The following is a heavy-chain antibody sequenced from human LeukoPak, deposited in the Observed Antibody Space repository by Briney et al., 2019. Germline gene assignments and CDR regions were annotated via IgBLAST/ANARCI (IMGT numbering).Heavy chain of an antibody. V-gene: IGHV1-8*01. D-gene: IGHD1-14*01. Sequence: ASVKVSCKASGYTFTSYDINWVRQATGQGLEWMGSMNPNSGNTGYAQKFQGRVTMTRNTSISTAYMELSSLRSEDTAVYYCARLGYNAPRYYYGMDVWGQGTTVTVSS. CDR2: MNPNSGNT. CDR1: GYTFTSYD. CDR3: ARLGYNAPRYYYGMDV. J-gene: IGHJ6*02.